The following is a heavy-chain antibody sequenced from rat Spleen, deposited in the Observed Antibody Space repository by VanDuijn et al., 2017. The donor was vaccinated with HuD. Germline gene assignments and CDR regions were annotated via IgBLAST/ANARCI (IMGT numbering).Heavy chain of an antibody. J-gene: IGHJ3*01. CDR2: ISPGGGNT. V-gene: IGHV5-27*01. CDR1: GFIFNRYY. D-gene: IGHD1-5*01. CDR3: TTERYPPFAY. Sequence: EVQLVESGGGLVQPGGSLKLSCEASGFIFNRYYMVWVRQAPTKGLEWVASISPGGGNTFYRDSVKGRFTISRDNAKTTLYLQMDSLRSEDTATYYCTTERYPPFAYWGQGTLVTVSS.